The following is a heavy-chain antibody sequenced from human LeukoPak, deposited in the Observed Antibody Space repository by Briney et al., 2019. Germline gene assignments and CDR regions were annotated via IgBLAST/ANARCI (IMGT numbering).Heavy chain of an antibody. Sequence: SETLSLTCAVYGGSFDPYFWSWVRQPPGRGLEWIGEINLRGRTDYNLSLKSRAIMSVDRSKNQFSLKLTSLTAADTAVYYCVTEGYEPPRRVVDSWGQGTLVTVSS. J-gene: IGHJ4*02. CDR3: VTEGYEPPRRVVDS. V-gene: IGHV4-34*01. CDR2: INLRGRT. D-gene: IGHD1-14*01. CDR1: GGSFDPYF.